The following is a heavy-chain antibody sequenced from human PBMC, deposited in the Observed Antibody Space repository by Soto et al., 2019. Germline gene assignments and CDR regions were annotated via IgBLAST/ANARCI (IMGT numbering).Heavy chain of an antibody. CDR3: AKALSHDSPFDY. CDR1: GFTFIDYA. J-gene: IGHJ4*02. Sequence: GGSLRLSCTASGFTFIDYAMSWVRQAPGKRLEWVSLISGGGGTTQYADSVKGRFTISRDNSKNTVYLQMNSLRVEDTAVYFCAKALSHDSPFDYWGQGTLVTVSS. V-gene: IGHV3-23*01. D-gene: IGHD1-1*01. CDR2: ISGGGGTT.